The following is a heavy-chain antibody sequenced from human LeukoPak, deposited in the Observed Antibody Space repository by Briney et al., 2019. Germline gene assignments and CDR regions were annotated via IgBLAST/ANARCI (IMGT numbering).Heavy chain of an antibody. J-gene: IGHJ3*02. D-gene: IGHD6-13*01. V-gene: IGHV4-59*01. CDR1: GGSIRHYY. CDR3: ARVEGYSSTWSPFDI. CDR2: IHYTGST. Sequence: PSETLSLNCTVSGGSIRHYYWSWIRQPPGRGLEWIGFIHYTGSTNYNPSLKSRVTIAVDTSKNKFSLKLTSVTAADTAVYYCARVEGYSSTWSPFDIWGQGTMVTVSS.